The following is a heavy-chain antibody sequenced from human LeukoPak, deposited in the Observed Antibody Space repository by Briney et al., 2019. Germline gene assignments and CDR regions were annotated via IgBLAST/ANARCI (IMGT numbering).Heavy chain of an antibody. V-gene: IGHV3-21*01. CDR1: GFTFSSYS. CDR3: ARGRYYDSSGHPDAFDI. D-gene: IGHD3-22*01. J-gene: IGHJ3*02. CDR2: ISSSSSYI. Sequence: GGSLRLSCAASGFTFSSYSMNWVRQAPGKGLEWVSSISSSSSYIYYADSVKGRFTISRDSAKNSLYLQMNSLRAEDTAVYYCARGRYYDSSGHPDAFDIWGQGTMVTVSS.